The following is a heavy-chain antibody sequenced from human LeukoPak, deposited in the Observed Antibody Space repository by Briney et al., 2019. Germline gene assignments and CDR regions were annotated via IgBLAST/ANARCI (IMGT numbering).Heavy chain of an antibody. V-gene: IGHV1-18*01. D-gene: IGHD1-26*01. Sequence: GASVKVSCKASGYTFNTFGITWVRQAPGQGLEWLGWIAVYNGDTNYAQKFQGRVTLTTDTSTNTAYMELTSLTSDDTAVYYCARARPWELLEDYWGQGTLVTVSS. CDR1: GYTFNTFG. CDR3: ARARPWELLEDY. CDR2: IAVYNGDT. J-gene: IGHJ4*02.